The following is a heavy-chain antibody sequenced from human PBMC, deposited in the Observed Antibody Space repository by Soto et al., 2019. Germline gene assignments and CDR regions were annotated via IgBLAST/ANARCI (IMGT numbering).Heavy chain of an antibody. CDR1: GGTFSSYA. CDR2: IIPIFGTA. Sequence: QVQLVQSGAEVKKPGSSVKVSCKASGGTFSSYAISWVRQAPGQGLEWMGGIIPIFGTANYAQKFQGRVRITADESTSTAYMELSSLRSEDTAVYYCARRSPWGILQDIVVVPAAIRDYYYYGMDVWGQGTTVTVSS. J-gene: IGHJ6*02. CDR3: ARRSPWGILQDIVVVPAAIRDYYYYGMDV. V-gene: IGHV1-69*01. D-gene: IGHD2-2*02.